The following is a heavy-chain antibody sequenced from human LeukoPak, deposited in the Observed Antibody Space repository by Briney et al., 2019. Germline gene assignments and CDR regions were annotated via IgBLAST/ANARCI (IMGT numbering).Heavy chain of an antibody. D-gene: IGHD3-10*01. Sequence: SETLSLTCTVSGGSISSSSYYWGWIRHPPGKGLEWIGSIYYSGSTYYNPSLKSRVTVSVATSKNQFSLKLSSVTAADTAVYYCARHGSYYDYWGQGTLVTVSS. CDR1: GGSISSSSYY. J-gene: IGHJ4*02. V-gene: IGHV4-39*01. CDR2: IYYSGST. CDR3: ARHGSYYDY.